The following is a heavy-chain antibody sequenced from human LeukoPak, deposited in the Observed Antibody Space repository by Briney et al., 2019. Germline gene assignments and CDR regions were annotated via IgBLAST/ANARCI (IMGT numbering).Heavy chain of an antibody. CDR3: AYGSIAVTGPDY. V-gene: IGHV2-5*02. Sequence: SGPTLVNPTQTLTLTCNFSGFSLSSSAVGVGWIRQPPGKALEWLALIYWDDDKRYNPSLKTRLTITKTTSTNQVLLTMTNVDPVDTATHYCAYGSIAVTGPDYWGQGTLVTVSS. CDR2: IYWDDDK. D-gene: IGHD6-19*01. CDR1: GFSLSSSAVG. J-gene: IGHJ4*02.